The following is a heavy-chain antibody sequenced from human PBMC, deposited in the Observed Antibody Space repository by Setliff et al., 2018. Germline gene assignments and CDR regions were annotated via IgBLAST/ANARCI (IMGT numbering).Heavy chain of an antibody. J-gene: IGHJ6*03. CDR3: ATNPRKGRSGGYYYDDPYYYYMDV. Sequence: GGSLRLSCAASGFTFSSYAMTWVRQAPGKGLEWVSSISSSSTYIYYADSVKGRFTISRDNAQNSLYLQMNSLRAEDTAVYYCATNPRKGRSGGYYYDDPYYYYMDVWGKGTTVTVSS. CDR2: ISSSSTYI. CDR1: GFTFSSYA. V-gene: IGHV3-21*01. D-gene: IGHD3-22*01.